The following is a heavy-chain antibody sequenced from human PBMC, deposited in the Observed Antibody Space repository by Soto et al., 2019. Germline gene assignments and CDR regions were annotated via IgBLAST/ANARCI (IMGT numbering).Heavy chain of an antibody. CDR2: IIPMLDIA. D-gene: IGHD3-22*01. Sequence: QVQLVQSGVEVKKPGYSVKVSCKASGGTFSDYSISWVRQAPGQGLEWMGRIIPMLDIANYAQKFQGRVTITADKSTSTAYMELRSLRSEDTAVYYCARANYDSRGYHWYFDLWGRGTLVTVSS. CDR3: ARANYDSRGYHWYFDL. V-gene: IGHV1-69*02. J-gene: IGHJ2*01. CDR1: GGTFSDYS.